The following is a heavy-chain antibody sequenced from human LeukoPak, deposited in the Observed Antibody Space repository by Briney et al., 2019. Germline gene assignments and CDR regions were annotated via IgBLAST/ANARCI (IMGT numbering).Heavy chain of an antibody. J-gene: IGHJ1*01. CDR2: INPSGGST. Sequence: ASVKVSCKASGYTFTSYYMHWVRQAPGQGLEWMGIINPSGGSTSYAQKFQGRVTMTRDTSTSTVYMELSSLRSEDTAVYYCARDQSPNYYGSGPHVRFQHWGQGTLVTVSS. CDR1: GYTFTSYY. D-gene: IGHD3-10*01. CDR3: ARDQSPNYYGSGPHVRFQH. V-gene: IGHV1-46*01.